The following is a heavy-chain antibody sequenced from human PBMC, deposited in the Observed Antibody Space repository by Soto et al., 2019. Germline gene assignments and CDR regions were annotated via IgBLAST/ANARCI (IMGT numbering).Heavy chain of an antibody. V-gene: IGHV5-51*01. D-gene: IGHD3-16*01. Sequence: PGESLKISCKDSGYSFSGYWFGWVRQMPGKGLEWMGIIYPDDSDTRYSPSFRGQVTISADKSISTAYLQWSSLKASDTVMYYCSIVRARGSYGQVYYFYTMDVWGQGTTVTVSS. CDR3: SIVRARGSYGQVYYFYTMDV. CDR1: GYSFSGYW. J-gene: IGHJ6*02. CDR2: IYPDDSDT.